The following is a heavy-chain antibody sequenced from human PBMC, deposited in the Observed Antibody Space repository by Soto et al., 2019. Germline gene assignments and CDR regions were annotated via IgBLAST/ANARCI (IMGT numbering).Heavy chain of an antibody. Sequence: ASVKVSCKASGYTFTSYGISWVRQAPGQGLEWMGWISAYNGNTNYAQKLQGRVTMTTDTSTSTAYMELRSLRSDDTAMYYCARGPVDTAMVTAWFDPWGQGTLVTVSS. CDR2: ISAYNGNT. V-gene: IGHV1-18*01. CDR3: ARGPVDTAMVTAWFDP. J-gene: IGHJ5*02. CDR1: GYTFTSYG. D-gene: IGHD5-18*01.